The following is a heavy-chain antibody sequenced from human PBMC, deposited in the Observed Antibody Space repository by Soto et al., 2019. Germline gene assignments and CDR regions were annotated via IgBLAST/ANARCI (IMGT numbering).Heavy chain of an antibody. D-gene: IGHD2-2*03. Sequence: QVELQQSGPGLVKASETLSLSCTVFGGSIDSYYWSWIRQAPGKGLEWIGHISDSGTTNYNPSLGSRVTISVDTSRKLFSLKLSSVTAADTAVYFCARDRWMSRANWFDPWAREPWSPSPQ. CDR1: GGSIDSYY. CDR2: ISDSGTT. V-gene: IGHV4-59*12. CDR3: ARDRWMSRANWFDP. J-gene: IGHJ5*02.